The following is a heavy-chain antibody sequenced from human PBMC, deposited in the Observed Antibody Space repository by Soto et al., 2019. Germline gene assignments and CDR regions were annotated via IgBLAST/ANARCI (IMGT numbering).Heavy chain of an antibody. V-gene: IGHV1-3*01. CDR2: INAGNGNT. D-gene: IGHD3-10*01. CDR3: ARDMVRGVIFAFDI. J-gene: IGHJ3*02. CDR1: GYTFTSYA. Sequence: QVQLVQSGAEVKKPGASVKVSCKASGYTFTSYAMHWVRQAPGQRLEWMGWINAGNGNTKYSQKFQGRVTITRDTSASTAYMELSSLRSEDTAVYYCARDMVRGVIFAFDILGQGTMVTVSS.